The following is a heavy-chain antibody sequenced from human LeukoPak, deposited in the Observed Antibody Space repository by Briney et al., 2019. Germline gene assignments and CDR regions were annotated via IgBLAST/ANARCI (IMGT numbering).Heavy chain of an antibody. CDR2: ISWNSGSI. J-gene: IGHJ3*02. Sequence: GGSLRLSCAASGFTFDDYAMHWVRQAPGKGLEWVSGISWNSGSIGYADSVKGRFTISRDNAKNSLYLQMNSLRAEDTALYYCAKDMNYYDSSGYLHDAFDIWGQGTMVTVSS. CDR1: GFTFDDYA. CDR3: AKDMNYYDSSGYLHDAFDI. V-gene: IGHV3-9*01. D-gene: IGHD3-22*01.